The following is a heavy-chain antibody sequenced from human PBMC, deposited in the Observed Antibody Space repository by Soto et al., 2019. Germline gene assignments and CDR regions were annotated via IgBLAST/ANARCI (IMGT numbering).Heavy chain of an antibody. D-gene: IGHD3-22*01. J-gene: IGHJ4*02. CDR2: IKQDGSEK. CDR3: ARALDYYDSSGYYLN. CDR1: GFTFSSYW. V-gene: IGHV3-7*05. Sequence: GGSLRLTCAASGFTFSSYWMSWVRQAPGKGLEWVANIKQDGSEKYYVDSVKGRFTISRDNAKNSLYLQMNSLRAEDTAVYYCARALDYYDSSGYYLNWGQGTLVTVSS.